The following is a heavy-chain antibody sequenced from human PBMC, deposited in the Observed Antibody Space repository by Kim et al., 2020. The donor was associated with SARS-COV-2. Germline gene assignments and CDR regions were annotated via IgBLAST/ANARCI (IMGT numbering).Heavy chain of an antibody. CDR1: GFTFSSYS. CDR3: ARDHCSSTSCYDGEGY. Sequence: GGSLRLSCAASGFTFSSYSMNWVRQAPGKGLEWVSSISSSSSYIYYADSVKGRITISRDNAKNSLYLQMNSLRAEDTAVYYCARDHCSSTSCYDGEGYWGQGTLVTVSS. D-gene: IGHD2-2*01. V-gene: IGHV3-21*01. J-gene: IGHJ4*02. CDR2: ISSSSSYI.